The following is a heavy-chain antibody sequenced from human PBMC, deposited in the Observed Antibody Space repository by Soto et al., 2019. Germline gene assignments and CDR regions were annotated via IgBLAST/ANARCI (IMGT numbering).Heavy chain of an antibody. D-gene: IGHD3-9*01. Sequence: PSETLSLTCTVSGGSISSSSYYWGWIRQPPGKGLEWIGSIYYSGSTYYNPSLKSRVTISVDTSKNQFSLKLSSVTAADTAVYYCARRPYYDILTGLDYGMDVWGQGTTVTVSS. CDR1: GGSISSSSYY. CDR2: IYYSGST. J-gene: IGHJ6*02. V-gene: IGHV4-39*01. CDR3: ARRPYYDILTGLDYGMDV.